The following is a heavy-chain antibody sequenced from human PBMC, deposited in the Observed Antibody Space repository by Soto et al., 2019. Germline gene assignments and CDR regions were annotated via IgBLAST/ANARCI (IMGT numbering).Heavy chain of an antibody. Sequence: GGSLRLSCVASGFTFSIYAMSWVRQAPGKGLEWVSALNAGGDNTYYADSVKGRFTISRDNSMSALYLQMNSLRIEDTAVYYCAHPRGYGVFDAYDIWGQGXTVTV. J-gene: IGHJ3*02. CDR2: LNAGGDNT. CDR3: AHPRGYGVFDAYDI. CDR1: GFTFSIYA. D-gene: IGHD4-17*01. V-gene: IGHV3-23*01.